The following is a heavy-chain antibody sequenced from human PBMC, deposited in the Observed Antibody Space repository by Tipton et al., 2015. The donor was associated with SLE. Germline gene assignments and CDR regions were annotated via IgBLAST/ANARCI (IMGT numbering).Heavy chain of an antibody. J-gene: IGHJ4*02. V-gene: IGHV3-9*01. CDR3: VRDMGTGGMPNFEY. CDR1: GFTFDDFD. CDR2: TNWNSENM. Sequence: RSLRLSCVASGFTFDDFDMHWVRQVPGKGLEWVSSTNWNSENMDYADSVRDRFTISRDNADNTLYLQMDGLRPEDTAFYYCVRDMGTGGMPNFEYWGQGTLITVSS. D-gene: IGHD7-27*01.